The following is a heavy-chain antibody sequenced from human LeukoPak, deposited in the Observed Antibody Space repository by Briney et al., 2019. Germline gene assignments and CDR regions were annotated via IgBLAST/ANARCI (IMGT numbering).Heavy chain of an antibody. D-gene: IGHD6-13*01. CDR1: GGSISSGGYY. CDR2: IYYSGST. Sequence: SETLSLTCTVSGGSISSGGYYWSWIRQHPGKGLEWIGYIYYSGSTYYNPSLKSRLTISVDTSKNQFSLKLSSVTAADTAVYYCARERGAGAAAIDCWGQGTLVTVSS. V-gene: IGHV4-31*03. CDR3: ARERGAGAAAIDC. J-gene: IGHJ4*02.